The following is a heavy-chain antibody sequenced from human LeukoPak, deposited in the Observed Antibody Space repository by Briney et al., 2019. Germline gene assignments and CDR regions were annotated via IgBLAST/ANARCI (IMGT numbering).Heavy chain of an antibody. J-gene: IGHJ5*02. D-gene: IGHD2-2*01. CDR3: ATQYCSSTSCSYPFDP. CDR1: GDSISSYY. V-gene: IGHV4-59*01. CDR2: IYYSGST. Sequence: SETLSLTCTVSGDSISSYYWSWIRQPPGKGLEWIGYIYYSGSTNYNPSLKSRVTISVDTSKDQFSLKLSSVTAADTAVYYCATQYCSSTSCSYPFDPWGQGTLVTVSS.